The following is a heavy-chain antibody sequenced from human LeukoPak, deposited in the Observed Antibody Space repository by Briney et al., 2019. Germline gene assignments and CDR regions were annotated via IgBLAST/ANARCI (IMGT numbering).Heavy chain of an antibody. Sequence: PGGSLRLSCAASGFSFGNYSMNWVRQAPGTGLEWISYISSSSSTIYYADSVEGRFTISGDNAKNSLYLQMNSLRDDDTAIYYCARVDCSGGGCYSALNLWGQGTLVTVSS. D-gene: IGHD2-15*01. CDR1: GFSFGNYS. J-gene: IGHJ4*02. CDR3: ARVDCSGGGCYSALNL. V-gene: IGHV3-48*02. CDR2: ISSSSSTI.